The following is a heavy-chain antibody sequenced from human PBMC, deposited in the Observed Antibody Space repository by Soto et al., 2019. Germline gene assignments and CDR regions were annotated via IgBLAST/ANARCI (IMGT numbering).Heavy chain of an antibody. V-gene: IGHV3-30*18. J-gene: IGHJ6*02. CDR2: ISYDGSNK. CDR1: GFTFSSYG. Sequence: QVQLVESGGGVVQPGRSLRLSCAASGFTFSSYGMHWVRQAPGKGLEWVAVISYDGSNKYYADSVKGRFTISRDNSKNTLYLQMNNLSAEVTPVYYSAKARLLWFGQLFFLWGGEDGMDVCAHGTTVTVSS. CDR3: AKARLLWFGQLFFLWGGEDGMDV. D-gene: IGHD3-10*01.